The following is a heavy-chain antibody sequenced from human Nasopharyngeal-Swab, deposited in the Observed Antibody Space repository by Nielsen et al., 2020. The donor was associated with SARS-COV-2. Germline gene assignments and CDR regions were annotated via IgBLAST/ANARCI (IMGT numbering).Heavy chain of an antibody. J-gene: IGHJ4*02. CDR3: AREGDIAVADY. V-gene: IGHV3-48*03. Sequence: GESLKISCAASGFTFSSYEMNWVRQAPGKGLEWVSYISSSGSTIYYADSVKGRFTISRDNSKNTLYLQMNSLRAEDTAVYYCAREGDIAVADYWGQGTLVTVSS. D-gene: IGHD6-19*01. CDR2: ISSSGSTI. CDR1: GFTFSSYE.